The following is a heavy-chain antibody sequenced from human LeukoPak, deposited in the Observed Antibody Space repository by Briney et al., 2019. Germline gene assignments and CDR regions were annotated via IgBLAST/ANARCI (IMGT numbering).Heavy chain of an antibody. V-gene: IGHV3-15*01. CDR1: GFTFSNAW. J-gene: IGHJ4*02. CDR2: IKSNTDGGTT. Sequence: GGSLRLSCAASGFTFSNAWMSWVRQAPGKGLEWVGRIKSNTDGGTTDYAAPVKGRFTISRDDSKNTLYLQMNSLETEDTAVYYCTTDLQYSSGWLQIDYWGQGTLVPVSS. D-gene: IGHD6-19*01. CDR3: TTDLQYSSGWLQIDY.